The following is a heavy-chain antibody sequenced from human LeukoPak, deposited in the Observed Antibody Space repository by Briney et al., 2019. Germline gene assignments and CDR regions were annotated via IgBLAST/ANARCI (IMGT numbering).Heavy chain of an antibody. Sequence: GGSLRLSCAASGFTFSSYAMHWVRQAPGKGLEWVAVISYDRSNEYYADSVKGRFTISRDNSKNTLYLQMNSLRAEDTAVYYCARDSSGWYGKDYFDYWGQGTLVTVSS. CDR2: ISYDRSNE. V-gene: IGHV3-30-3*01. J-gene: IGHJ4*02. CDR3: ARDSSGWYGKDYFDY. CDR1: GFTFSSYA. D-gene: IGHD6-19*01.